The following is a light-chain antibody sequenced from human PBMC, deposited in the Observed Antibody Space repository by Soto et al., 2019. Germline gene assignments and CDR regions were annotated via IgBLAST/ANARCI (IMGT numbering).Light chain of an antibody. CDR1: STDVGGYNY. J-gene: IGLJ1*01. V-gene: IGLV2-14*01. CDR2: EVS. CDR3: SSYSSISTHV. Sequence: QSALAQPSSVSGSPGQSITISCTGTSTDVGGYNYVSWYQHHPGKGPKLIIYEVSNRPSGVSDRFSGSKSGNKASLIISGLQAEDEADYYCSSYSSISTHVFGTGTKVTVL.